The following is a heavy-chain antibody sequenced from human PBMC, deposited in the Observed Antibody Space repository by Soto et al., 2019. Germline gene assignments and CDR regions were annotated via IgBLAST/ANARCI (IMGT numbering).Heavy chain of an antibody. CDR1: GGSISSYY. V-gene: IGHV4-59*08. J-gene: IGHJ4*02. CDR3: GRHAREGSNSAAY. CDR2: AYYSGST. D-gene: IGHD2-15*01. Sequence: ASETLSLTCTVSGGSISSYYWSWIRQPPGKGLEWIGYAYYSGSTSYNPSVKSRVTISVDTSKNQFSLKLSSVTAADTAVYYCGRHAREGSNSAAYWGQGTLVTVSS.